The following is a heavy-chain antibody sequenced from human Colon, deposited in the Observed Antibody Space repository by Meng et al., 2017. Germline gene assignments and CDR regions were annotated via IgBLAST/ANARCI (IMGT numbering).Heavy chain of an antibody. CDR2: INAADGNT. V-gene: IGHV1-3*01. CDR1: GYTFTSYG. D-gene: IGHD3-22*01. Sequence: ASVKVSCKASGYTFTSYGMHWVRQAPGQRLEWMGWINAADGNTKYSQTFQGRLTITRDTSASIVYMELSSLSSEDTTLYYCARDQAYFYDHSGYLPLTYSFDIWGQGTMVTVSS. CDR3: ARDQAYFYDHSGYLPLTYSFDI. J-gene: IGHJ3*02.